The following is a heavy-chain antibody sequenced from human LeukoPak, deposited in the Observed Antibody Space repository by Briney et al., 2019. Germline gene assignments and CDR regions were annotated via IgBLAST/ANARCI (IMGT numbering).Heavy chain of an antibody. J-gene: IGHJ4*02. CDR3: AKGPLFDY. V-gene: IGHV3-9*01. CDR2: ISWNSGSI. CDR1: GFTFDDYA. Sequence: GGSLRLSCAASGFTFDDYAVHWVRQAPGKGLEWVSGISWNSGSIGYADSVKGRFSISRDNAKNSLYLQMNSLRAEDTALYYCAKGPLFDYWGQGTLVTVSS.